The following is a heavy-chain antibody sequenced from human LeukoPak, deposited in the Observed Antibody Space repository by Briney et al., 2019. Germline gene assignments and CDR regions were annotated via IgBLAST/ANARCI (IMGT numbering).Heavy chain of an antibody. CDR1: GYTFSTYP. CDR2: INPNSGGT. CDR3: ARERSSSHDY. D-gene: IGHD6-6*01. J-gene: IGHJ4*02. V-gene: IGHV1-2*06. Sequence: ASVKVSCKASGYTFSTYPLNWVRQAPGQGLEWMGRINPNSGGTNYAQKFQGRVTMTRDTSISTAYMELSRLKSDDTAVYYCARERSSSHDYWGQGTLVTVSS.